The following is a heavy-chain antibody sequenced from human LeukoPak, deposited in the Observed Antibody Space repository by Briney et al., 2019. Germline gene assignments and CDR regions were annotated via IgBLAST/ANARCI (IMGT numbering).Heavy chain of an antibody. Sequence: SKTLSLTCTVSGGSISSHYWSWIRQPPGKGLEWIGYIYTSGSTNYNPSLKSRVTISVDTSKNQFSLKLSFVTAADTAVYYCARSVSGSYFDYWGQGTLVTVSS. CDR2: IYTSGST. V-gene: IGHV4-4*09. CDR1: GGSISSHY. J-gene: IGHJ4*02. CDR3: ARSVSGSYFDY. D-gene: IGHD1-26*01.